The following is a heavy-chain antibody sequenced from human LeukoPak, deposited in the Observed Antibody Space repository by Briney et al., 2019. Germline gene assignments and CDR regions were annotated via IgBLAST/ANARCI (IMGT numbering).Heavy chain of an antibody. V-gene: IGHV4-39*07. Sequence: SETLSLTCTVSGGSISSSNYYWGWIRQPPGEGLEWIASISYSGSTYYNPSVKSRVAISRDTSKNQFSLKLSSVTAADTAVYYCARRPKRYCSSTSCFRWFDPWGQGTLVTVSS. CDR1: GGSISSSNYY. J-gene: IGHJ5*02. CDR2: ISYSGST. D-gene: IGHD2-2*01. CDR3: ARRPKRYCSSTSCFRWFDP.